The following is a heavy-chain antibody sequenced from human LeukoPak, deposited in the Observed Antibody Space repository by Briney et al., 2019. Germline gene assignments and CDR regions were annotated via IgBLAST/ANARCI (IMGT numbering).Heavy chain of an antibody. CDR2: ISSSGSTI. CDR1: GFTFSSYE. Sequence: GGSLRLSCAASGFTFSSYEMNWVRQAPGKGLEWVSYISSSGSTIYYADSVKGRFTISRDNAKNSLYLQMNSLRAEDTAVYYCAREPLGGYVWGSYRYYFDYWGQGTLVTVSS. V-gene: IGHV3-48*03. J-gene: IGHJ4*02. CDR3: AREPLGGYVWGSYRYYFDY. D-gene: IGHD3-16*02.